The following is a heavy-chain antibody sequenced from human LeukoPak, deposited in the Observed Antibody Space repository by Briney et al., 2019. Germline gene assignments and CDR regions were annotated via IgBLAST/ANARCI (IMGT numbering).Heavy chain of an antibody. V-gene: IGHV3-23*01. CDR1: GFTFSSYS. J-gene: IGHJ3*02. D-gene: IGHD5-24*01. CDR3: ARRAYNWGAFDI. Sequence: PGGSLRLSCGASGFTFSSYSMNWVRQAPGKGLEWVSTLSPSGADTYYADSVKGRFTISRDISKNTLYLQMNSLRAEDTAVYYCARRAYNWGAFDIWGQGTMVTVSS. CDR2: LSPSGADT.